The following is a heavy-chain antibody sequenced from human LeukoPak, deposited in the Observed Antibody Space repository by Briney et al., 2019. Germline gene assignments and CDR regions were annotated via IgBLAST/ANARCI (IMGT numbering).Heavy chain of an antibody. CDR1: GFTFSSYA. V-gene: IGHV3-23*01. CDR2: ISGSGGST. CDR3: AKIGTATLAYYYYGMDV. J-gene: IGHJ6*02. Sequence: PGGSLRLSCAASGFTFSSYAMSWVRQAPGKGLEWVSGISGSGGSTYYADSVKGRFTISRDNSKNTLYLQMNSLRAEDTAVYYCAKIGTATLAYYYYGMDVWGQGTTVTVSS.